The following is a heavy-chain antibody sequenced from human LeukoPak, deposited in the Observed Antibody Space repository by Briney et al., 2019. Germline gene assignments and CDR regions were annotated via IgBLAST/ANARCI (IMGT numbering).Heavy chain of an antibody. CDR3: AKDRLTYYYYGMDV. Sequence: PGGSLRLSCAASGFTFSDYTMNWVRQAPGKGLECVACITTRSSYMYYADSVKGRFTISRDNAKNSLYLQMNSLRAEDTAVYYCAKDRLTYYYYGMDVWGQGTTVTVSS. D-gene: IGHD2-15*01. CDR2: ITTRSSYM. J-gene: IGHJ6*02. V-gene: IGHV3-21*01. CDR1: GFTFSDYT.